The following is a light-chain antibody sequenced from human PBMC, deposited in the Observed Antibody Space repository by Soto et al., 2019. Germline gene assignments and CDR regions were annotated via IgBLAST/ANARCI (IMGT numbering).Light chain of an antibody. CDR1: QDIGNS. CDR2: AAP. J-gene: IGKJ4*01. Sequence: DIQMTQSPSSLSASVGDRVTITCRASQDIGNSLAWFQQKPGKVPKLLIYAAPTLQSGVPSRFSGSASGTEFTLSISSLQPEDAATYYCQKYRGAPLTFGGGTKVEIK. V-gene: IGKV1-27*01. CDR3: QKYRGAPLT.